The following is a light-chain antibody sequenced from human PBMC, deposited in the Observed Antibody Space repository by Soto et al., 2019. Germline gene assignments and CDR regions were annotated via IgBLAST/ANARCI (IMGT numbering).Light chain of an antibody. CDR1: QSVSSSY. CDR3: QHYGSSPYT. Sequence: EIVLTQSPATLSLSPGERATLSCGASQSVSSSYLAWYQQKPGLAPRLLMYDASSRATGIPDRFSGSGSGTDFTLTISRLDPEDFAVYYCQHYGSSPYTFGQVNKLEI. V-gene: IGKV3D-20*01. J-gene: IGKJ2*01. CDR2: DAS.